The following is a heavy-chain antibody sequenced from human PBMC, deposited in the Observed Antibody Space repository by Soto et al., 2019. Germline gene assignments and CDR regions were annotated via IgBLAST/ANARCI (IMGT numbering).Heavy chain of an antibody. CDR2: INFKVESYAP. CDR1: GFTFSASA. J-gene: IGHJ3*02. V-gene: IGHV3-73*02. CDR3: VSRGVITAEAFDI. D-gene: IGHD1-20*01. Sequence: EVQLVESGGGLVQPGGSLKLSCAASGFTFSASAIHWFPQPSGKGLEGVGLINFKVESYAPGYSAASRKDRFTSSRDNSQSRPYLQMNILKIEDTAVYYCVSRGVITAEAFDIWGQGTVVAVSS.